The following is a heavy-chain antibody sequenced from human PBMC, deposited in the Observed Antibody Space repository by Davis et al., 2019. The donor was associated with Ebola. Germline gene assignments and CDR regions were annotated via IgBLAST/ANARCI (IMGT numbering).Heavy chain of an antibody. D-gene: IGHD3-3*01. V-gene: IGHV1-18*01. CDR2: ISAYHGNT. J-gene: IGHJ5*02. CDR1: GYTFTSYG. Sequence: AASVKVSCKASGYTFTSYGISWVRQAPGQGLERMGWISAYHGNTNYAQKLQGRVTMTTDTSTSTAYIELRSLRSDDTAVYYCARDLTGYTATWEWDWFDPWGQGTLVTVSS. CDR3: ARDLTGYTATWEWDWFDP.